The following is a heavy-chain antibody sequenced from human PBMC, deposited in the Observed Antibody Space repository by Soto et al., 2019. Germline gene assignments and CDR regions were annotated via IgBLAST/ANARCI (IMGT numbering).Heavy chain of an antibody. CDR2: IKQDGSEK. CDR1: GFTFSSYW. D-gene: IGHD5-12*01. V-gene: IGHV3-7*03. J-gene: IGHJ2*01. Sequence: EVQLVESGGGLVQPGGSLRLSCAASGFTFSSYWMSWVRQAPGKGLEWVANIKQDGSEKYYVDSVKGRFTISRDNAKNSPYLEMNSLRAEDTAVYYCAGGRRGYSGYDSDYWYFDLWGRGTLVTFSS. CDR3: AGGRRGYSGYDSDYWYFDL.